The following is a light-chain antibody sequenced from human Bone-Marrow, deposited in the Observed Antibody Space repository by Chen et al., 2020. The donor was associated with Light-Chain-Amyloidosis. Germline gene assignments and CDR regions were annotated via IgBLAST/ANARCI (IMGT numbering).Light chain of an antibody. J-gene: IGKJ4*01. CDR2: WAS. CDR3: QQYYSTPLT. Sequence: DIVMTQSPDSLAVSLGERATINFKSSQSVLYSSNNKNYLAWYQQKPGRPPKLLIYWASTRESGVPDRFSGSGSGTDFTLTISSLQAEDVAVYYCQQYYSTPLTFGGGTKVEIK. CDR1: QSVLYSSNNKNY. V-gene: IGKV4-1*01.